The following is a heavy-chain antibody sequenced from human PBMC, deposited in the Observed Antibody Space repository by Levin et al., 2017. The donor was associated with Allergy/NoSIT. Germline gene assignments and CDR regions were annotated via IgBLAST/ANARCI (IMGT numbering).Heavy chain of an antibody. V-gene: IGHV4-39*01. D-gene: IGHD2-2*01. CDR2: IYYSGST. Sequence: SETLSLTCTVSGGSIGSSSYYWGWIRQPPGKGLEWIGSIYYSGSTYYNPSLKSRVTISVDTSKNQFSLKLSSVTAADTAVYYCARHPAAAEVKNAFDIWGQGTMVTVSS. CDR3: ARHPAAAEVKNAFDI. J-gene: IGHJ3*02. CDR1: GGSIGSSSYY.